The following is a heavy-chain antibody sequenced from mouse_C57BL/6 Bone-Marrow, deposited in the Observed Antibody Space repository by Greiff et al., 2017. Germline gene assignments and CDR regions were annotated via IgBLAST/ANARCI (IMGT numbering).Heavy chain of an antibody. CDR3: VRGLGRGY. D-gene: IGHD4-1*01. J-gene: IGHJ2*01. CDR2: IRSKSNNSAT. CDR1: GFSFNTYA. V-gene: IGHV10-1*01. Sequence: EVMLVESGGGLVQPKGSLKLSCAASGFSFNTYAMNWVRQAPGKGLEWVARIRSKSNNSATYYADSVKDRFTISRDNSKSMLYLQMNNLKTEDTAMYYCVRGLGRGYWGKGTTLTVAS.